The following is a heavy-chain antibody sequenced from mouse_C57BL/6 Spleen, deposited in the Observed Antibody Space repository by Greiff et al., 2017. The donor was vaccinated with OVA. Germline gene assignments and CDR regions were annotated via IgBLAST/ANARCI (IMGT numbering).Heavy chain of an antibody. CDR2: INPSTGGT. J-gene: IGHJ1*03. D-gene: IGHD1-1*01. CDR3: AITTVVAKWYFDV. CDR1: GCSFTGYY. V-gene: IGHV1-42*01. Sequence: VQLKESGPELVKPGASVKISCKASGCSFTGYYMNWVKQSPEKSLEWIGEINPSTGGTTYNQKFKAKATLTVDKSSSTAYMQLKSLTSEDSAVYYCAITTVVAKWYFDVWGTGTTVTVSS.